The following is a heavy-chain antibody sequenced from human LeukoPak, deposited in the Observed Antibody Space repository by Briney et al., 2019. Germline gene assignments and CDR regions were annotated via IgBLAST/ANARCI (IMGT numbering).Heavy chain of an antibody. D-gene: IGHD5-18*01. J-gene: IGHJ4*02. V-gene: IGHV3-30*01. CDR3: ARADGNYGYVFDY. Sequence: DSVKGRFTISRDNPKNTLYLQMNSLRAEDTAVYYCARADGNYGYVFDYWGQGILVTVSS.